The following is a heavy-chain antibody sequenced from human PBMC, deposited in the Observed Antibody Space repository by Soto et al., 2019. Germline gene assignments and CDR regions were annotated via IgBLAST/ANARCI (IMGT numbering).Heavy chain of an antibody. J-gene: IGHJ4*02. CDR2: ISWNSGSI. Sequence: GGSLRLSCAASGFTFDDYAMHWVRQAPGKGLEWVSGISWNSGSIGYADSVKGRFTISRDNAKNSLYLQMNSLRAEDTALYYCAKDPLGGTTQPHFDYWGQGTLVTVSS. CDR3: AKDPLGGTTQPHFDY. V-gene: IGHV3-9*01. D-gene: IGHD1-7*01. CDR1: GFTFDDYA.